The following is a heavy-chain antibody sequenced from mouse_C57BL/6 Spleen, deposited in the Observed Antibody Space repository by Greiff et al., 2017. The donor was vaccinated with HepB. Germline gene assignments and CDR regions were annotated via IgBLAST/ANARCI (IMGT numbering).Heavy chain of an antibody. CDR2: ISYDGSN. Sequence: EVHLVESGPGLVKPSQSLSLTCSVTGYSITSGYYWNWIRQFPGNKLEWMGYISYDGSNNYNPSLKNRISITRDTSKNQFFLKLNSVTTEDTATYYCARDGGDLAFDYWGQGTTLTVSS. D-gene: IGHD3-3*01. CDR3: ARDGGDLAFDY. CDR1: GYSITSGYY. J-gene: IGHJ2*01. V-gene: IGHV3-6*01.